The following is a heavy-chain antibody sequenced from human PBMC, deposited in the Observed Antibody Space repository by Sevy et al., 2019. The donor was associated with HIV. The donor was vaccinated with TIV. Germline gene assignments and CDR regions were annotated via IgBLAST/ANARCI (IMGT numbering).Heavy chain of an antibody. CDR2: IYYNGHI. Sequence: ETLCLTCTVSGGSITSLYWNWIRQPPGKGLEWIANIYYNGHINYNPSLKSRVTLSLDTSKNQFSLRLSSVTAADTAMYYCAGENAWGRGYSWGQGTLVTVSS. J-gene: IGHJ4*02. D-gene: IGHD1-26*01. CDR1: GGSITSLY. V-gene: IGHV4-59*08. CDR3: AGENAWGRGYS.